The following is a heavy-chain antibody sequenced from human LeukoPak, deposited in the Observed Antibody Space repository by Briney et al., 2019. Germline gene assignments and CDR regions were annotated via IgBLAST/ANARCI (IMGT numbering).Heavy chain of an antibody. CDR3: ARGENYYDSSGPFYYYYGMDV. J-gene: IGHJ6*02. CDR2: INSDGSST. CDR1: GFTLSSYW. Sequence: GGSLRLSCAASGFTLSSYWMHWVRQAPGKGLVWVSRINSDGSSTSYADSVKGRFTISRDNAKNTLYLQMNSLRAEDTAVYYCARGENYYDSSGPFYYYYGMDVWGQGTTVTVSS. V-gene: IGHV3-74*01. D-gene: IGHD3-22*01.